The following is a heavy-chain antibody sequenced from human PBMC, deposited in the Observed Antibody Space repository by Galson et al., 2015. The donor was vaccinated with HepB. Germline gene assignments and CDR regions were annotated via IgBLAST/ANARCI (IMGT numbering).Heavy chain of an antibody. CDR3: ARAGGYYYDSSGYELRSAFDI. D-gene: IGHD3-22*01. V-gene: IGHV1-2*04. CDR1: GYTFTGYY. Sequence: SVKVSCKASGYTFTGYYMHWVRQAPGQGLEWMGWISPNSGSTNYAQKFQGWVTMTRDTSISTAYMELNRLRSDDTAVYYCARAGGYYYDSSGYELRSAFDIWGQGTMVTVSS. CDR2: ISPNSGST. J-gene: IGHJ3*02.